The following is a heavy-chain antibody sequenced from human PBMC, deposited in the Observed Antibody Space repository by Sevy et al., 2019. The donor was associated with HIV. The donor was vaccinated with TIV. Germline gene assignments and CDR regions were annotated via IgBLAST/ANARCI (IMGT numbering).Heavy chain of an antibody. D-gene: IGHD3-22*01. J-gene: IGHJ4*02. V-gene: IGHV4-34*01. Sequence: SETLSLTCAVYGGSFSNDDWSWIRQPPGKGLEWIGEINHSGSTNYNPSLKSRVTISIDTSKNQFSLKLTSVTAADTAVYYCARWRGTRVTMMVVVTTGCFVNWGQGALVTVSS. CDR3: ARWRGTRVTMMVVVTTGCFVN. CDR2: INHSGST. CDR1: GGSFSNDD.